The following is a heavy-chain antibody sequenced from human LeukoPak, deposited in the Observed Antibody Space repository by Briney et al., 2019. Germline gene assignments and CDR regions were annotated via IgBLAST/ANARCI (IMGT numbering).Heavy chain of an antibody. J-gene: IGHJ6*02. Sequence: ASVKVSCKASGYTFTSYAMHWVRQAPGQRLEWMGWINAGNGNTKYSQKFQGRVTITRDTSASTAYMELSSLRSEDTAVYYCARDFHTVAGHYYYYGMDVWGQGTTVTVSS. D-gene: IGHD6-19*01. CDR1: GYTFTSYA. CDR3: ARDFHTVAGHYYYYGMDV. CDR2: INAGNGNT. V-gene: IGHV1-3*01.